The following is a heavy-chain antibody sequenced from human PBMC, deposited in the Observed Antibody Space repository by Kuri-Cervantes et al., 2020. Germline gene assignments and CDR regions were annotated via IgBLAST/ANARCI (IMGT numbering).Heavy chain of an antibody. V-gene: IGHV3-30*02. CDR1: GFTFSSYG. D-gene: IGHD3-3*01. CDR2: IRYDGSNK. Sequence: GESLKISCAASGFTFSSYGMHWVRQAPGKGLEWVAFIRYDGSNKYYADSVKGRFTISRDNSKNTLYLQMNSLRAEDTAVYYCVREGRDFWSGYSLDYWGQGTLVTVSS. CDR3: VREGRDFWSGYSLDY. J-gene: IGHJ4*02.